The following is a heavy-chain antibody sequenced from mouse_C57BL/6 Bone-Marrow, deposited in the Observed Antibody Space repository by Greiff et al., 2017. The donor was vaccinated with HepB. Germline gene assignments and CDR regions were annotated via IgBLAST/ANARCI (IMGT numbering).Heavy chain of an antibody. CDR1: GFTFSSYA. D-gene: IGHD1-1*01. V-gene: IGHV5-4*01. Sequence: QLKESGGGLVKPGGSLKLSCAASGFTFSSYAMSWVRQTPEKRLEWVATISDGGSYTYYPDNVKGRFTISRDNAKNNLYLQMSHLKSEDTAMYYCARDASYYDWGQGTTLTVSS. J-gene: IGHJ2*01. CDR2: ISDGGSYT. CDR3: ARDASYYD.